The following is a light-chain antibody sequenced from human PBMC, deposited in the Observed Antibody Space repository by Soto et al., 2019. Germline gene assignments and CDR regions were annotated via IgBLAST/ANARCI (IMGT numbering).Light chain of an antibody. V-gene: IGKV3-20*01. Sequence: EVVLTQSPGTLSLSPLDIATLSFVASQSVTSKLAWYQQKPGQAPRLLISGASNRATGIPDRFSGSGSGTDFTLTISRLEPDDFALYFCQQYGGSPITFGLGTRLEIK. J-gene: IGKJ5*01. CDR2: GAS. CDR1: QSVTSK. CDR3: QQYGGSPIT.